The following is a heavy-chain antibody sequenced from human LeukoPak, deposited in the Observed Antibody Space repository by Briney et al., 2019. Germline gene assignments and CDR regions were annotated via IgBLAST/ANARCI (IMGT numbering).Heavy chain of an antibody. CDR3: ARVAARARLDYYYYMDV. CDR1: GFTFSSYA. D-gene: IGHD6-6*01. CDR2: ISGSGGTT. J-gene: IGHJ6*03. V-gene: IGHV3-23*01. Sequence: GGSLRLSCAASGFTFSSYAMSWVRQAPGKGLEWVSAISGSGGTTYYADSVKGRFTISRDNSKNTLYLQMNSLIAEDTAVYYCARVAARARLDYYYYMDVWGKGTTVTVSS.